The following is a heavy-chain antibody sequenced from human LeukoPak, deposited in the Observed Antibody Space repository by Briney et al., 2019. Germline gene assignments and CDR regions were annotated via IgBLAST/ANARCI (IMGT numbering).Heavy chain of an antibody. CDR3: ARWGSGSSWYRYYYYMDV. V-gene: IGHV1-2*02. CDR1: GYTFTGYY. J-gene: IGHJ6*03. D-gene: IGHD6-13*01. Sequence: GASVKVSCKASGYTFTGYYMHWVRQAPGQGLEWMGWINPNSGGTNYAQKFQGRVTMTRDTSISTAYMELSRLRSDDTAVYYCARWGSGSSWYRYYYYMDVWGKGTTVTVSS. CDR2: INPNSGGT.